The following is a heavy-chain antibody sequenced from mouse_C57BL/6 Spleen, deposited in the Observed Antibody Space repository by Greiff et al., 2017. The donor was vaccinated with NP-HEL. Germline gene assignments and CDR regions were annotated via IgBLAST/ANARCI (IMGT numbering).Heavy chain of an antibody. Sequence: EVQLQQSGPVLVKPGASVKMSCKASGYTFTDYYMNWVKQSHGKSLEWIGVINPYNGGTSYNQKFKGKATLTVDKSSSTAYMELNSLTSEDSAVYYCARLLYYGYDGGAMDYWGQGTSVTVSS. V-gene: IGHV1-19*01. D-gene: IGHD2-2*01. CDR3: ARLLYYGYDGGAMDY. CDR1: GYTFTDYY. J-gene: IGHJ4*01. CDR2: INPYNGGT.